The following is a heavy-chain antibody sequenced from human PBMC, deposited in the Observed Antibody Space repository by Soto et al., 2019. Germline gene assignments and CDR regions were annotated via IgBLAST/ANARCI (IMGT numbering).Heavy chain of an antibody. J-gene: IGHJ5*02. V-gene: IGHV1-2*02. CDR3: ARVPCITTTCSPLNWFDP. D-gene: IGHD2-2*01. CDR2: INPNSGDT. CDR1: GYTFTGYY. Sequence: QVQLVQSGAEVKEPGASVKVSCKASGYTFTGYYIHWVRQAPGQGLEWMGWINPNSGDTNSAQKFQGRVTMTRDPSISTAYLELSRLRSDDTAVYYCARVPCITTTCSPLNWFDPWGQGTLVTVSS.